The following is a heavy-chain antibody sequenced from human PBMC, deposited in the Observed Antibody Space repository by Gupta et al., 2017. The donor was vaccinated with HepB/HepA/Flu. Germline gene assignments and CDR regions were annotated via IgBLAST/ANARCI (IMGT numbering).Heavy chain of an antibody. V-gene: IGHV4-30-2*01. CDR2: IYHF. D-gene: IGHD3-10*01. Sequence: IGSIYHFYYNPSLKSRVTISVDRSKNQFSLKLSSVTAADTAVYYCAGDYGSWSYGHWGQGTLVTVSS. J-gene: IGHJ4*02. CDR3: AGDYGSWSYGH.